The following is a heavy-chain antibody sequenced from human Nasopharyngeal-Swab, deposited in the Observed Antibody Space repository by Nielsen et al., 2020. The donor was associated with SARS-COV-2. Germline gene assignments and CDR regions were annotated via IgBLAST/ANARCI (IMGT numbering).Heavy chain of an antibody. CDR3: AKVGELLLTDWYFDL. Sequence: GESLKISCAASGFTFSSYWMHWVRQAPGKGLEWVSAISGSGGSTYYADSVKGRFTISRDNSKNTLYLQMNSLRAEDTAVYYCAKVGELLLTDWYFDLWGRGTLVTVSS. D-gene: IGHD2-2*01. CDR1: GFTFSSYW. J-gene: IGHJ2*01. CDR2: ISGSGGST. V-gene: IGHV3-23*01.